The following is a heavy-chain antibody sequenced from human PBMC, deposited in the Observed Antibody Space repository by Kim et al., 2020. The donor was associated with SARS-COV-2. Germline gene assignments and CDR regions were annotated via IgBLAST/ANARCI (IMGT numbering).Heavy chain of an antibody. Sequence: GGSLRLSCAASGFTFSSYAMSWVRQAPGKGLEWVSAISGSGGSTYYADSVKGRFTISRDNSKNTLYLQMNSLRAEDTAVYYCATFQRNYYGSGSYYKANYYYDYGMDVWGQGTTVTVSS. CDR1: GFTFSSYA. D-gene: IGHD3-10*01. V-gene: IGHV3-23*01. CDR2: ISGSGGST. CDR3: ATFQRNYYGSGSYYKANYYYDYGMDV. J-gene: IGHJ6*02.